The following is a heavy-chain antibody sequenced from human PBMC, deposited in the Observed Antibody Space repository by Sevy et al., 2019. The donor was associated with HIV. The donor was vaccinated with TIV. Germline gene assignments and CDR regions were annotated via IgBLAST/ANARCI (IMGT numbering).Heavy chain of an antibody. J-gene: IGHJ4*02. V-gene: IGHV1-58*01. Sequence: ASVKVSCKASGFTFTSSAVQWVRQARGQRLEWIGWIVVGSGNTNYAQKFQERVTMTRDMSTSTAYMELSSLRSEDTAVYYCAADSYCGGDCYSADFDYWGQGTLVTVSS. CDR3: AADSYCGGDCYSADFDY. CDR2: IVVGSGNT. D-gene: IGHD2-21*02. CDR1: GFTFTSSA.